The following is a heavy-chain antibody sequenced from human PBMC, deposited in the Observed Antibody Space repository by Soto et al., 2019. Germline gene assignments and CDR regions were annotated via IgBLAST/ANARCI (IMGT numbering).Heavy chain of an antibody. CDR3: ARDIVVVVAATPPSAFDI. CDR2: TYYRSKWYN. CDR1: GDSVSSNSAA. V-gene: IGHV6-1*01. D-gene: IGHD2-15*01. Sequence: QSQTLSLTCAISGDSVSSNSAAWNWIRQSPSRGLEWLGRTYYRSKWYNDYAVSVKSRITINPDTSKNQFSLQLNSVTPEDTAVYYCARDIVVVVAATPPSAFDIWGQGTMVTVSS. J-gene: IGHJ3*02.